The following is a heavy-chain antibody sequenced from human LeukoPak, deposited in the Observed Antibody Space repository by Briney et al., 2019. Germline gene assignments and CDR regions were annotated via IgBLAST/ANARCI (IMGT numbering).Heavy chain of an antibody. J-gene: IGHJ5*02. D-gene: IGHD1-26*01. V-gene: IGHV1-2*02. CDR1: GYTFTGYY. CDR3: ARAPVRELLLGWFDP. Sequence: ASVKVSCKASGYTFTGYYMHWVRQAPGQGPEWMGWINPNSGGTNYAQKFQGRVTMTRDTSISTAYMELSRLRSDDTAVYYCARAPVRELLLGWFDPWGQGTLVTVSS. CDR2: INPNSGGT.